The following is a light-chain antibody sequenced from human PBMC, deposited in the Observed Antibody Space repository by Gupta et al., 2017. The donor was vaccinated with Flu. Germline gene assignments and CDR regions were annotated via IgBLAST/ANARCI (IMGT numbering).Light chain of an antibody. CDR1: QSLLHSDVRTD. Sequence: MTQSPLSLSVTAGQPASICCTYSQSLLHSDVRTDLRWYLQKPGQSPQRLIYGVSNRFSGVPNRFSGSGSGTEFTLTISRLQAEDFAGYYCMQPRNFPRTFGEGTKVEI. CDR2: GVS. J-gene: IGKJ2*02. CDR3: MQPRNFPRT. V-gene: IGKV2D-29*02.